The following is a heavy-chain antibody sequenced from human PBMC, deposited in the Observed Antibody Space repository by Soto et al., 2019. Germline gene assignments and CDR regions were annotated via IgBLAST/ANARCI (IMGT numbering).Heavy chain of an antibody. CDR3: ARGGSGKDYYGMDV. J-gene: IGHJ6*02. D-gene: IGHD3-10*01. V-gene: IGHV1-3*01. CDR1: GYTFTSYA. Sequence: ASVKVSCKASGYTFTSYAIHWVRQAPGQRLEWMGWINPDNGNTKYSQKFQDRVTITRDTSISTAYMELSRLRSDDTAVYYCARGGSGKDYYGMDVWGQGTTVTVSS. CDR2: INPDNGNT.